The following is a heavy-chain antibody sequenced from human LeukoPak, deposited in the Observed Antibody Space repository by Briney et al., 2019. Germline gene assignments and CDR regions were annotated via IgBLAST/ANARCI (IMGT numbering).Heavy chain of an antibody. CDR2: IKQDGSEK. J-gene: IGHJ4*02. CDR3: ARVAMVRGEPGFDY. CDR1: GFTFSSYW. Sequence: GGSLRLSCAASGFTFSSYWMSWVRQAPGKGLEWVANIKQDGSEKYYVDSVKGRFTISRDNAKNSLYLQMNSLRAEDTAVYYCARVAMVRGEPGFDYWGQGTLVTVSS. V-gene: IGHV3-7*01. D-gene: IGHD3-10*01.